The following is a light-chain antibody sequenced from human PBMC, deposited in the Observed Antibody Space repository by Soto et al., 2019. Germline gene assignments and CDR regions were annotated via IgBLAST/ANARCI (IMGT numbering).Light chain of an antibody. CDR3: QQYSNWPPYT. J-gene: IGKJ2*01. V-gene: IGKV3-15*01. CDR2: GAS. CDR1: QRISNN. Sequence: EIVMTQSPATLSVSPGERATLSCRASQRISNNLAWYQQKPGQAPRLLISGASTRATGIPARFSGSGSGTEFTLTISSLQSEDFAVYYCQQYSNWPPYTFGQGTRLEIK.